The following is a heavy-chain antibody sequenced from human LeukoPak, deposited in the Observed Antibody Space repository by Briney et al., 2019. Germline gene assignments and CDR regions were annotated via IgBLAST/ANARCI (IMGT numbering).Heavy chain of an antibody. V-gene: IGHV3-23*01. CDR1: GFTFSSYA. D-gene: IGHD2/OR15-2a*01. CDR2: ISGSGGST. Sequence: GGSLRPSCAASGFTFSSYAMSWVRQAPGKGLEWVSAISGSGGSTYYADSVKGRFTISRDNSKNTLYLQMNSLRAEDTAVYYRAKDPQNFPGYWGQGTLVTVSS. J-gene: IGHJ4*02. CDR3: AKDPQNFPGY.